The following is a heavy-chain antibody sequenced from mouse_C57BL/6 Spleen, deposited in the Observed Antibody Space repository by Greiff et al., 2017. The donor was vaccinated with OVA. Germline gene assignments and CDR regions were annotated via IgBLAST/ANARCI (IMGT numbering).Heavy chain of an antibody. V-gene: IGHV1-81*01. CDR3: ARSYSNGAMDY. D-gene: IGHD2-5*01. CDR2: ISPRSGNT. J-gene: IGHJ4*01. Sequence: QVQLQQSGAELARPGASVKLSCKASGYTFTSYGISWVKQSTGQGLAWIGEISPRSGNTYYNEKFKGKATLTADKSSSTAYMELRSLTSEDSAVYFWARSYSNGAMDYWGQGTSVTVSS. CDR1: GYTFTSYG.